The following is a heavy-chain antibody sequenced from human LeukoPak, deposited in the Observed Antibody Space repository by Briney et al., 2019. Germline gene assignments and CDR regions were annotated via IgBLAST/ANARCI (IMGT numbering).Heavy chain of an antibody. CDR3: ARDFEVTTMTTSRFDY. J-gene: IGHJ4*02. V-gene: IGHV3-30*19. CDR2: IWYDGSNK. D-gene: IGHD4-17*01. Sequence: GGSLRLSCAASGFTFSSYGMHWVRQAPGKGLEWVAVIWYDGSNKYYADSMKGRFTISRDNSKNTLYLQMNSLRAEDTAVYYCARDFEVTTMTTSRFDYWGQGTLVTVSS. CDR1: GFTFSSYG.